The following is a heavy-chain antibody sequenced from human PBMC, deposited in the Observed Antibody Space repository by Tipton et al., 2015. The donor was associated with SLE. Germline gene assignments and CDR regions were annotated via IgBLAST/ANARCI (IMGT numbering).Heavy chain of an antibody. CDR2: INHSGST. Sequence: LRLSCAVYGGSFSGYYWSWIRQPPGKGLEWIGEINHSGSTNYNPSLKSRVTISVDTSKNQFSLKLSSVTAADTAVYYCAREGRREQLALDYWGRGTLVTVSS. D-gene: IGHD6-6*01. CDR3: AREGRREQLALDY. CDR1: GGSFSGYY. V-gene: IGHV4-34*01. J-gene: IGHJ4*02.